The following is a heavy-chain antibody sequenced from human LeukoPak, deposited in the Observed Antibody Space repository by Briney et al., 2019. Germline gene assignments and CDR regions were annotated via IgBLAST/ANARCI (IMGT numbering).Heavy chain of an antibody. Sequence: GGSLRLSCAASGFTFRNYAMSWVRQAPGKGLEWVSTLSGSGGSTFYADSVKGRFTISRDNSKNTLYLQMNGLRAEDTAVYYCAKGDGIFDYWGQGTLVTVSS. CDR1: GFTFRNYA. CDR2: LSGSGGST. CDR3: AKGDGIFDY. D-gene: IGHD1-14*01. V-gene: IGHV3-23*01. J-gene: IGHJ4*02.